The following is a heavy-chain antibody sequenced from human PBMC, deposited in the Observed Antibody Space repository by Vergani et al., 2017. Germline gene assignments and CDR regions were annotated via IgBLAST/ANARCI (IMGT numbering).Heavy chain of an antibody. CDR1: GGSIAGGGYY. CDR2: IYHSGTT. Sequence: VELQESGPGLVKPSQTLSLTCSVSGGSIAGGGYYWAWIRQHPGRGLEWIGHIYHSGTTHYNPSLKNRLALSVDTSKNQLSLTLSSVTAADTAVYYCARPSQYYDLLTTNRKEAFDVWGQGTMVIVSS. J-gene: IGHJ3*01. D-gene: IGHD3-9*01. CDR3: ARPSQYYDLLTTNRKEAFDV. V-gene: IGHV4-31*03.